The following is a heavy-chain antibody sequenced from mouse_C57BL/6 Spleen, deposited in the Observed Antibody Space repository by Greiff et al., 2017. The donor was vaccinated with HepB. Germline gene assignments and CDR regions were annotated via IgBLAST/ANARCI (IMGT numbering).Heavy chain of an antibody. CDR1: GYTFTDYN. CDR3: ARDYDGYYGFAY. V-gene: IGHV1-22*01. CDR2: INPNNGGT. J-gene: IGHJ3*01. Sequence: QLQQSGPELVKPGASVKMSCKASGYTFTDYNMHWVKQSHGKSLEWIGYINPNNGGTSYNQKFKGKATLTVNKSSSTAYMELRSLTSEDSAVYYCARDYDGYYGFAYWGQGTLVTVSA. D-gene: IGHD2-3*01.